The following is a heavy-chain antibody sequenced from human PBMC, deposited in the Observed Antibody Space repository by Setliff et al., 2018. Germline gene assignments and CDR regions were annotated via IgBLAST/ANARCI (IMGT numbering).Heavy chain of an antibody. CDR1: GYGFTSHY. J-gene: IGHJ5*02. V-gene: IGHV1-46*01. CDR2: VNPSGSKT. Sequence: GASVKVSCKTSGYGFTSHYFHWLRQAPGQGLEWMGIVNPSGSKTTLSRKFQGRVSMTADASTATVYMELHSLTSEDTAIYYCARAPWGDDYDSLYTWFDPWGQGSLVTVS. CDR3: ARAPWGDDYDSLYTWFDP. D-gene: IGHD3-22*01.